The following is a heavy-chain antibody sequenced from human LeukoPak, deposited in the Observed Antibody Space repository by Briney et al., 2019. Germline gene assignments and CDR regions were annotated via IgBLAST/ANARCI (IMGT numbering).Heavy chain of an antibody. J-gene: IGHJ4*02. CDR1: GYSISSGDY. CDR3: ARRGGDSSGYYWDY. V-gene: IGHV4-38-2*01. Sequence: PSETLSLTCSVSGYSISSGDYWGWIRQPPGKGLGWIGSIYHSGSTYYNPSLKSRVTISVDTSKNQFSLKLSSVTAADTAVYYCARRGGDSSGYYWDYWGQGTLVTVSS. CDR2: IYHSGST. D-gene: IGHD3-22*01.